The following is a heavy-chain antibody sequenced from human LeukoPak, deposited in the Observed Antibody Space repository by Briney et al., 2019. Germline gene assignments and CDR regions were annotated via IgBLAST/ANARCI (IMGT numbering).Heavy chain of an antibody. Sequence: ASVRVSCKASGYTFIGHYLHWVRQAPGRGLEWMGQINPNSGGTNYAQKFQGRFTMTSDTSISTAYMDVSKLTSDDTAVYYCARVRSGSFYFAFDIWGQGTMVTVSS. CDR3: ARVRSGSFYFAFDI. V-gene: IGHV1-2*06. J-gene: IGHJ3*02. D-gene: IGHD1-26*01. CDR1: GYTFIGHY. CDR2: INPNSGGT.